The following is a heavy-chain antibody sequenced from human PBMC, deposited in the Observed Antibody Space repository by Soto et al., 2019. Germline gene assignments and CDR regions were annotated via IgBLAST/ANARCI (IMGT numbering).Heavy chain of an antibody. CDR1: GGTFSSYA. V-gene: IGHV1-69*13. CDR3: ARGGVYCSGGSCYGGVDYYYGMDV. D-gene: IGHD2-15*01. CDR2: IIPIFGTA. J-gene: IGHJ6*04. Sequence: SVKVSCKASGGTFSSYAISWVRQAPGQGLEWMGGIIPIFGTANYAQKFQGRVTITADESTSTAYMELSCLRSEDTAVYYCARGGVYCSGGSCYGGVDYYYGMDVWGKGTTVTVSS.